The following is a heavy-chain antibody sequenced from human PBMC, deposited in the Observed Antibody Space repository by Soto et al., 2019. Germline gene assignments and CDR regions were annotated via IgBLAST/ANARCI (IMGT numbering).Heavy chain of an antibody. CDR1: GFTTRTYG. Sequence: GGSLRLSCAVSGFTTRTYGMHWVRQAPGKGLEWVAVISYDGSNKYYGDSVKGRFTISRDNSKKTLYLQMRSLRVEDTAVYYCARDPGSSSTNYYYGMDVWGQGTTVTVSS. D-gene: IGHD6-6*01. CDR3: ARDPGSSSTNYYYGMDV. CDR2: ISYDGSNK. J-gene: IGHJ6*02. V-gene: IGHV3-30*03.